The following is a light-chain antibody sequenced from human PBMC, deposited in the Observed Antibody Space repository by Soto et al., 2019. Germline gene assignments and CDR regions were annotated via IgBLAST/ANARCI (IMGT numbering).Light chain of an antibody. CDR2: EVS. CDR3: SSYAGSNNLGV. Sequence: QSALTQPPSASGSPGQSVTISCTGTSRDVGGYNYVSWYQQHPGKAPKLMIYEVSKRPSGVPDRFSGSKSGNTASLTVSGLQAEDEADYYCSSYAGSNNLGVFGTRTKLTVL. J-gene: IGLJ1*01. V-gene: IGLV2-8*01. CDR1: SRDVGGYNY.